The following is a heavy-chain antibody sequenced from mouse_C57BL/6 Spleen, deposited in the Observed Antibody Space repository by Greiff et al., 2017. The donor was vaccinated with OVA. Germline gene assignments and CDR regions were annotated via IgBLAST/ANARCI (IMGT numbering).Heavy chain of an antibody. CDR3: ARDRAYYYGSSYRWYFDV. CDR1: GYSITSGYY. V-gene: IGHV3-6*01. CDR2: ISYDGSN. D-gene: IGHD1-1*01. J-gene: IGHJ1*03. Sequence: EVKLQESGPGLVKPSQSLSLTCSVTGYSITSGYYWNWIRQFPGNKLEWMGYISYDGSNNYNPSLKNRISITRDTSKNQFFLKLNSVTTEDTATYYCARDRAYYYGSSYRWYFDVWGTGTTVTVSS.